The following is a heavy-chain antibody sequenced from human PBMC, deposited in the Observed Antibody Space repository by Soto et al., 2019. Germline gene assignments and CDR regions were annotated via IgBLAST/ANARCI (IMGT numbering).Heavy chain of an antibody. D-gene: IGHD2-15*01. CDR1: GFTFSNYW. CDR2: IKQDGSDK. Sequence: GGSLRLSCVASGFTFSNYWMSWVRQAPGKGLEWVANIKQDGSDKYYEASVKGRFTFSRDNAKNSLNLQMNSLRTEDTAVYYCARWGCSGSNCNLNQRSFDLWGQGTLVTVSS. CDR3: ARWGCSGSNCNLNQRSFDL. V-gene: IGHV3-7*01. J-gene: IGHJ4*02.